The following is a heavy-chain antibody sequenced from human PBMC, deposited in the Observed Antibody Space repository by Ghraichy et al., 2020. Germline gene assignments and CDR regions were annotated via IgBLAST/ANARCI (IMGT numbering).Heavy chain of an antibody. CDR1: GGSISSYY. V-gene: IGHV4-4*09. CDR3: ARRGGSSSWYYFDY. CDR2: IYTSGST. Sequence: SETLSLTCTVSGGSISSYYWSWIRQPPGKGLEWIGYIYTSGSTNYNPSLKSRVTISVDTSKNQFSLKLSSVTAADTAVYYCARRGGSSSWYYFDYWGQGTLVTISS. D-gene: IGHD6-13*01. J-gene: IGHJ4*02.